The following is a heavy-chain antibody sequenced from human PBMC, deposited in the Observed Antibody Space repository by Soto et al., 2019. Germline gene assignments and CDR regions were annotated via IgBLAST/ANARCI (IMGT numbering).Heavy chain of an antibody. CDR3: AKGLWTVGHCTGGSCYDGMDV. CDR2: INPKSGDT. Sequence: QVQLVQSGAEVKKPGASVKVSCEASEYTFIGFHLHWVRQAPGQGLEWMGWINPKSGDTKYAQKFQGRVTLTRDTSISTGYMELSRLESNDTAVYYCAKGLWTVGHCTGGSCYDGMDVWGQGTTVIVSS. V-gene: IGHV1-2*02. CDR1: EYTFIGFH. D-gene: IGHD2-15*01. J-gene: IGHJ6*02.